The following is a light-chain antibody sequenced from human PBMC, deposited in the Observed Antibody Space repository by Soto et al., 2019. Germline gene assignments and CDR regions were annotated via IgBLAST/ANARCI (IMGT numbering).Light chain of an antibody. CDR1: SSDVGGYNY. V-gene: IGLV2-8*01. CDR2: EVS. J-gene: IGLJ1*01. CDR3: SSYAGSNNPYV. Sequence: QSALTQPPSASGSPGQSVTIPCTGTSSDVGGYNYVSWYQQHPGKAPKLMIYEVSKRPSGVPDRFSGSKSGNTASLTVSGLQAEDEADYYCSSYAGSNNPYVFGTGNKVTVL.